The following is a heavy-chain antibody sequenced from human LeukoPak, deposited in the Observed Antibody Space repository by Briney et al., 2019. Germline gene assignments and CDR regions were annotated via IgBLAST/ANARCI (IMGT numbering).Heavy chain of an antibody. CDR1: GFTFSSYA. J-gene: IGHJ5*02. CDR3: AKDRYGGSQGDWFDP. CDR2: ISGSGGST. V-gene: IGHV3-23*01. Sequence: GGSLRLSCAASGFTFSSYAMSWVRQAPGKGLEWVSAISGSGGSTYYADSVKGRFTISRDNSKNTLYLQMNSLRAEDTAVYYCAKDRYGGSQGDWFDPWGQGTLVTVSS. D-gene: IGHD4-23*01.